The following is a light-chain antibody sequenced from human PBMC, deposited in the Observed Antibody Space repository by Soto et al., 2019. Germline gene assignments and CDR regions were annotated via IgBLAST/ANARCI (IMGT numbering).Light chain of an antibody. CDR2: DAS. V-gene: IGKV3-11*01. J-gene: IGKJ4*01. CDR1: QSFSSY. CDR3: QQRNNWS. Sequence: EIVLTQSPATLSLSPGERATLSFRASQSFSSYLSWYQQKPGQAPRLLIYDASDTATGIPARFSGSGSGTDFTITIRRLEHEDFAVYYCQQRNNWSFGGGTKVDI.